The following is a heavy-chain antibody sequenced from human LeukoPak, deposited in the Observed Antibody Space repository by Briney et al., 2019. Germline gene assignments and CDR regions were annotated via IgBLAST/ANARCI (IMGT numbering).Heavy chain of an antibody. Sequence: SETLSLTCTVSGDSISSSSYYWGWIRQHPGKGLEWIGYIYYSGSTYYNPSLKSRVTISVDTSKNQFSLKLSSVTAADTAVYYCARSIMITFGGVTGWDYWGQGTLVTVSS. CDR2: IYYSGST. V-gene: IGHV4-31*03. CDR1: GDSISSSSYY. D-gene: IGHD3-16*01. J-gene: IGHJ4*02. CDR3: ARSIMITFGGVTGWDY.